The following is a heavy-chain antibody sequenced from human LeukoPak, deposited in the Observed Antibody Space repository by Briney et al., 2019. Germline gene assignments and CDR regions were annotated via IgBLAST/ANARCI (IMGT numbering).Heavy chain of an antibody. Sequence: GGSLRLSCAASGFTFSSYGMHWVRQAPGKGLEWVAVIWYDGSNKYYADSVKGRFTISRDNSKNTLYLQMNSLRAEDTAVYYCARVVMVRGIKYYYYYMDVWGKGTTVTVSS. D-gene: IGHD3-10*01. CDR3: ARVVMVRGIKYYYYYMDV. CDR1: GFTFSSYG. CDR2: IWYDGSNK. V-gene: IGHV3-33*01. J-gene: IGHJ6*03.